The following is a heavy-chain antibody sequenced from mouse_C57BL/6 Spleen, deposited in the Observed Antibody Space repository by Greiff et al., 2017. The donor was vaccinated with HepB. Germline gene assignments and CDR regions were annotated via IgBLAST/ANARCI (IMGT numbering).Heavy chain of an antibody. CDR3: ARSRGYQGLDY. V-gene: IGHV1-26*01. CDR1: GYTFTDYY. D-gene: IGHD3-1*01. CDR2: INPNNGGT. J-gene: IGHJ2*01. Sequence: VQLQQSGPELVKPGASVKISCKASGYTFTDYYMNWVKQSHGKSLEWIGDINPNNGGTSYNQKFKGKATLTVDKSSSTAYMELRSLTSEDSAVYYCARSRGYQGLDYWGQGTTLTVSS.